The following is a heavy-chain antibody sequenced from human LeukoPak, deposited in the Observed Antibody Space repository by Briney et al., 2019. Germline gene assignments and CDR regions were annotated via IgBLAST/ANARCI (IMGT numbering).Heavy chain of an antibody. CDR1: GGSFSGYY. CDR3: ATLPRIAAPN. V-gene: IGHV4-34*01. J-gene: IGHJ4*02. Sequence: SETLSLTCAVYGGSFSGYYWSWIRQPPGKGLEWIWEINHSGSTNYNPSLKSRVTISVDTSKNQFSLKLSSVTAADTAVYYCATLPRIAAPNWGQGTLVTVSS. CDR2: INHSGST. D-gene: IGHD6-13*01.